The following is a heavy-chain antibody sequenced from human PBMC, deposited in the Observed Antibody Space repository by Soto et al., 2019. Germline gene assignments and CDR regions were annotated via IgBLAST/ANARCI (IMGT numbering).Heavy chain of an antibody. CDR3: ARVPLESQPGIAVAGPFDY. CDR2: IWYDGSNK. CDR1: GFTFSSYG. D-gene: IGHD6-19*01. J-gene: IGHJ4*02. Sequence: GGSLRLSCAASGFTFSSYGMHWVRQAPGKGLEWVAVIWYDGSNKYYADSVKGRFTISRDNSKNTLYLQMNSLRAEDTAVYYCARVPLESQPGIAVAGPFDYWGQGTLVTVSS. V-gene: IGHV3-33*01.